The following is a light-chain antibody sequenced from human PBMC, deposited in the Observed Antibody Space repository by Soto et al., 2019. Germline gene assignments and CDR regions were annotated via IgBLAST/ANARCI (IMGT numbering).Light chain of an antibody. Sequence: QFALTQPHSASGTPGQRVTISCSGSSSNIGTSSVHWFQQLPGTAPKLLISTTNQRPSGVPERFSGSKSGTSASLAISGLHSVDEVDYYCAAWDDSLNGHVFGTGTKVTVL. CDR2: TTN. CDR3: AAWDDSLNGHV. V-gene: IGLV1-44*01. J-gene: IGLJ1*01. CDR1: SSNIGTSS.